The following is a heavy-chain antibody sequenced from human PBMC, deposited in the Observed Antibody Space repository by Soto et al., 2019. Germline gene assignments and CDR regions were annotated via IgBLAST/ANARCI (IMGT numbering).Heavy chain of an antibody. CDR2: IYWDDDK. V-gene: IGHV2-5*02. CDR1: GFSLSTSGVG. Sequence: QITLKESGPTLVKPTQTLTLTCTFSGFSLSTSGVGVGWIRQPPGKALEWLALIYWDDDKRYSPSLKSRLTITXXTXKXXVVLTMTNMDPVDTATYYCAHRRDTYSSSWFYFDYWGQGTLVTVSS. D-gene: IGHD6-13*01. J-gene: IGHJ4*02. CDR3: AHRRDTYSSSWFYFDY.